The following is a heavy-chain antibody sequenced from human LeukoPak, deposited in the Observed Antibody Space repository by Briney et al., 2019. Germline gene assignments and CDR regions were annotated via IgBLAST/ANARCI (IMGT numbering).Heavy chain of an antibody. CDR3: ARDLVATISCWYFDL. V-gene: IGHV4-4*07. Sequence: PSETLSLTCTVPGRSISSYYGSWIRQPAGKGLEWIGRIYTSGSTNYNPSLKSRVTLSVDTSKNQFSLKLSSVTAADTAVYYCARDLVATISCWYFDLWGRGTLVTASS. D-gene: IGHD5-12*01. CDR2: IYTSGST. J-gene: IGHJ2*01. CDR1: GRSISSYY.